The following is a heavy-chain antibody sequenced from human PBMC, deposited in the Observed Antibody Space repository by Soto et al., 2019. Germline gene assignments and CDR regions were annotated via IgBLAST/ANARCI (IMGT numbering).Heavy chain of an antibody. V-gene: IGHV3-23*01. J-gene: IGHJ6*02. D-gene: IGHD3-3*01. Sequence: EVQLLESGGGLVQPGGSLRLSCAASGFTFTSYAMSWVRQAQGKGLEWVSAISGSGGGTYYADSVKGRFTISRDNSKNTLYLQMNSLRAEDTAVYYCAKGVVAIPRMAQYYYYGMDVWGQGTTVTVSS. CDR3: AKGVVAIPRMAQYYYYGMDV. CDR1: GFTFTSYA. CDR2: ISGSGGGT.